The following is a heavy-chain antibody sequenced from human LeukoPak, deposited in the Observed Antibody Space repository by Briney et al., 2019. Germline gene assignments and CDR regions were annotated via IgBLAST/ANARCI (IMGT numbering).Heavy chain of an antibody. CDR2: ISAYNGNT. V-gene: IGHV1-18*01. J-gene: IGHJ4*02. CDR1: GYTFISYG. CDR3: ARDPPYSSSWEFDY. Sequence: GASVNVSCKASGYTFISYGISWVRQAPGQGLEWMGWISAYNGNTNYAQKLQGRVTMTIDASTSTAYMELRSLRSDDTAVYYCARDPPYSSSWEFDYWGQGTLVTVSS. D-gene: IGHD6-13*01.